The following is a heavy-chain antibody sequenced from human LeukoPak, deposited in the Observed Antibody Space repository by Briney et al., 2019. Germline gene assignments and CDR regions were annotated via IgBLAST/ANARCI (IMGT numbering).Heavy chain of an antibody. D-gene: IGHD5-12*01. CDR2: IYSGGST. V-gene: IGHV3-53*01. J-gene: IGHJ4*02. CDR3: ARDRSGATFDY. Sequence: PGGSLRLSCAASGFTVSSNYMSWVRQAPGKGLEWVSVIYSGGSTYYADSVKGRFTISRDNSKNTLYLQMNSLRAEDTAVYYCARDRSGATFDYWGQGTLVTVSS. CDR1: GFTVSSNY.